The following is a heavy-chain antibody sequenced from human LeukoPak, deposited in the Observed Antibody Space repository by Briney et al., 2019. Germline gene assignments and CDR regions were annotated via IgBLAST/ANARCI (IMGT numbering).Heavy chain of an antibody. CDR1: GFTFSNAW. J-gene: IGHJ4*02. CDR2: IKSKTDGGTT. CDR3: TTASRGSGSLDY. D-gene: IGHD3-10*01. V-gene: IGHV3-15*01. Sequence: GGSLRLSCAASGFTFSNAWMSWVRQAPGKGLEWVGRIKSKTDGGTTDYAAPVKGRFTTSRDDSKNTLYLQMNSLKTEDTAVYYCTTASRGSGSLDYWGQGTLVTVSS.